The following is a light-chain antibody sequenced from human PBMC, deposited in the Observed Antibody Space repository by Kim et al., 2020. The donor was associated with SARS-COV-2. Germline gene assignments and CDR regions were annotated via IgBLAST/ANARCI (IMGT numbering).Light chain of an antibody. V-gene: IGKV3-15*01. CDR3: HQYNNWPLT. J-gene: IGKJ4*01. Sequence: MSPGERATLSCRASQGVSSNLAWYQQKPRQAPRLLIYGASTRATGIPARFSGSGSGTQFTLTISSLQSEDFAVYYCHQYNNWPLTFGGGTKVDIK. CDR1: QGVSSN. CDR2: GAS.